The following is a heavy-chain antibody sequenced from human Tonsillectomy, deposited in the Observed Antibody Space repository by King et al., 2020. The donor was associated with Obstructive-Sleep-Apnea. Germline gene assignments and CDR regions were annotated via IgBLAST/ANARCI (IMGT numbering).Heavy chain of an antibody. CDR3: ARVGGGYRYGGALDY. CDR2: IYTSGST. CDR1: GGSISSYY. Sequence: VQLQESGPGLVKPSETLSLTCTVSGGSISSYYWSWIRQPAGKGLEWIGRIYTSGSTNYNPSLKSRVTMSVDTSKNQLSLRLSSVTAADTAVYYWARVGGGYRYGGALDYWGQGTLVTVSS. V-gene: IGHV4-4*07. J-gene: IGHJ4*02. D-gene: IGHD5-18*01.